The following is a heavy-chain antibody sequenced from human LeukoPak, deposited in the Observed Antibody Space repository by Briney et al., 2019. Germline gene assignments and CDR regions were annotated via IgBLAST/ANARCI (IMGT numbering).Heavy chain of an antibody. Sequence: PGGSLRLSCAASGFTLSRFWMHWVRQAPGKGLVWVSHINSDGSITSYADYVKGRFTISKDNAKNTLYVQMNSLTAEDTAVYYCARGNYDSSGYYDYWGQGTLVTVSS. CDR2: INSDGSIT. CDR1: GFTLSRFW. J-gene: IGHJ4*02. V-gene: IGHV3-74*01. D-gene: IGHD3-22*01. CDR3: ARGNYDSSGYYDY.